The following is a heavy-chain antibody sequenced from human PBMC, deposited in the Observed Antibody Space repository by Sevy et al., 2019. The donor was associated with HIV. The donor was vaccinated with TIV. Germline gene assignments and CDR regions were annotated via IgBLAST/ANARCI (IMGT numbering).Heavy chain of an antibody. V-gene: IGHV3-30*04. CDR2: ISYDGSDK. J-gene: IGHJ4*02. CDR3: ARDRYAGPNMSYLDY. CDR1: GFTSSSYT. D-gene: IGHD2-21*01. Sequence: GGSLRLSCAASGFTSSSYTMHWVRQAPGKGLEWVALISYDGSDKYYGDSVKGRFTISRDNSKNTLYLQMNSLTPGDTAVYYCARDRYAGPNMSYLDYWAQGTLVTVSS.